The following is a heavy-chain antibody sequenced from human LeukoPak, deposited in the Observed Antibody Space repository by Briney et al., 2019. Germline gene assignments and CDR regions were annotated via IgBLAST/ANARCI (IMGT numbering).Heavy chain of an antibody. J-gene: IGHJ4*02. Sequence: GGSLRRSCAAYAFTFSNYPMHWDRQTPGKGLEWVAVTWNDGTNKYYADSVKGRFTMSRDNSKNTMYLQMNGLSAEDTAVYYCARDRVVVAATEGYYFDYWGQGTLVTVSS. D-gene: IGHD2-15*01. CDR1: AFTFSNYP. V-gene: IGHV3-33*01. CDR2: TWNDGTNK. CDR3: ARDRVVVAATEGYYFDY.